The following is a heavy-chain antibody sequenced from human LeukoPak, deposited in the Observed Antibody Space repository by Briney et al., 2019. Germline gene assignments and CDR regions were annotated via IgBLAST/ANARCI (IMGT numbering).Heavy chain of an antibody. Sequence: GGSLRLSCAASGFTFSSYSMNWVRQAPGKGLEWVSSISSSSSYIYYADPVKGRFTISRDNAKNSLYLQMNSLRAEDTAVYYCARDSPMVRGVAGYWGQGTLVTVSS. CDR1: GFTFSSYS. D-gene: IGHD3-10*01. J-gene: IGHJ4*02. CDR2: ISSSSSYI. V-gene: IGHV3-21*01. CDR3: ARDSPMVRGVAGY.